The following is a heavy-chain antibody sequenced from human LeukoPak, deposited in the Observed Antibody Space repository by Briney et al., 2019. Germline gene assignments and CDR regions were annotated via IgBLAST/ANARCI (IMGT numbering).Heavy chain of an antibody. CDR3: ARSVVAATLVDY. CDR1: GYTFTGYY. D-gene: IGHD2-15*01. J-gene: IGHJ4*02. CDR2: INPNSGGT. V-gene: IGHV1-2*02. Sequence: ASVTVSFKASGYTFTGYYMHWVRQAPGQGLEWMGWINPNSGGTNYAQKFQGRVTMTRDTSISTAYMELSRLRSDDTAVYYCARSVVAATLVDYWGQGTLITVSS.